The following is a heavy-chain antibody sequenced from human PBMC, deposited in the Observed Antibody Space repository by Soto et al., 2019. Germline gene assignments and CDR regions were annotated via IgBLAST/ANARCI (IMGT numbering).Heavy chain of an antibody. CDR2: IVVGSGHT. J-gene: IGHJ6*02. V-gene: IGHV1-58*02. CDR3: AAASSTSGGYYGMDV. D-gene: IGHD2-2*01. Sequence: SVRVSCKTSGFTFTSSAMQWVRQARGQRLEWIGWIVVGSGHTNYAQKFQERVTITRDMSTSTAYMELSSLRSEDTAMYYCAAASSTSGGYYGMDVWGQGTTVTVSS. CDR1: GFTFTSSA.